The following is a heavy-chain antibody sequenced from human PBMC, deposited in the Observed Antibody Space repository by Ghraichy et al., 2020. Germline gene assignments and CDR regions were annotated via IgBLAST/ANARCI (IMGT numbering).Heavy chain of an antibody. CDR1: GFTFSSYA. Sequence: GESLNISCAASGFTFSSYAMSWVRQAPGKGLEWVSAISGSGGSTYYADSVKGRFTISRDNSKNTLYLQMNSLRAEDTAVYYCAKATRVDYYYYYGMDVWGQGTTVTVSS. V-gene: IGHV3-23*01. CDR2: ISGSGGST. J-gene: IGHJ6*02. CDR3: AKATRVDYYYYYGMDV.